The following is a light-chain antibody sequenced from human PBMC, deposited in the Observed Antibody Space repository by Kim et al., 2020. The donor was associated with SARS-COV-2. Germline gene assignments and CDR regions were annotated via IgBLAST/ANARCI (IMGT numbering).Light chain of an antibody. CDR1: KLGDKY. J-gene: IGLJ2*01. Sequence: SYELTQPPSVSVSPGQTASITCSGYKLGDKYACWYQQKPGQSPVLVIYQDSKRPSGIPERFSGSNSGNTATLTISGTQPMDEADYYCQAWDSSLVVFGGG. CDR2: QDS. CDR3: QAWDSSLVV. V-gene: IGLV3-1*01.